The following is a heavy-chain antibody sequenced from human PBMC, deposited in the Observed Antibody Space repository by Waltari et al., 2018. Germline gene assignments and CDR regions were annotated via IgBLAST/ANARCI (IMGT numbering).Heavy chain of an antibody. D-gene: IGHD3-22*01. V-gene: IGHV4-39*07. CDR3: VRGPDRAKQGY. CDR2: IHPGGGT. CDR1: GGSISSSSYY. J-gene: IGHJ4*02. Sequence: QLQLQESGPGLVKPSETLSLTCSVSGGSISSSSYYWGWIRQPPGKGLEWIGEIHPGGGTDYNPSLRSRVTISVETPKNQFSLRLTSVTAADTAVYYCVRGPDRAKQGYWGQGTLVSVSS.